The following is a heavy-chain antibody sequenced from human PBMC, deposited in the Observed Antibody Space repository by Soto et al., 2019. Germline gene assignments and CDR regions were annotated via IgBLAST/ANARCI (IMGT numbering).Heavy chain of an antibody. D-gene: IGHD1-1*01. CDR3: ARTPEVPYYYYYYMDV. J-gene: IGHJ6*03. CDR1: GGSISSYY. Sequence: SETLSLTCTVSGGSISSYYWSWIRQPPGKGLEWIGYIYYSGSTNYNPSLKSRVTISVDTSKNQFSLKLSSVTAADTAVYYCARTPEVPYYYYYYMDVWGKGTTVTVS. CDR2: IYYSGST. V-gene: IGHV4-59*01.